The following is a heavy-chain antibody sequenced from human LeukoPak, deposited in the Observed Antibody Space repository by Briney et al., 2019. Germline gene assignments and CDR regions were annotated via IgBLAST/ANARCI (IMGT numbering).Heavy chain of an antibody. J-gene: IGHJ4*02. CDR2: IYHSGST. V-gene: IGHV4-30-2*01. Sequence: SQTLSLTCAVSGGSISSGGYSWSWIRQPPGKGLEWIGYIYHSGSTYYNPSLKSRVTISVDTSKNQVSLKLTSVTATDTAVYYCARHNPYFDYWGQGTLVTVSS. D-gene: IGHD1-14*01. CDR1: GGSISSGGYS. CDR3: ARHNPYFDY.